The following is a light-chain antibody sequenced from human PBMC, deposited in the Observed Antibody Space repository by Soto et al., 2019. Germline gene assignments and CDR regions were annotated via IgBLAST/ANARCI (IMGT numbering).Light chain of an antibody. Sequence: QSVLTQPPSASETPGQRVAISCSGGSSNIGSKTVDWYQQLPGTAPRLLVYSNNQRPSGVPDRFSGSKSGTSASLAISGLQSEVEADYYCAAWDDSRNGFYVFGTGTKLTVL. CDR3: AAWDDSRNGFYV. J-gene: IGLJ1*01. CDR2: SNN. CDR1: SSNIGSKT. V-gene: IGLV1-44*01.